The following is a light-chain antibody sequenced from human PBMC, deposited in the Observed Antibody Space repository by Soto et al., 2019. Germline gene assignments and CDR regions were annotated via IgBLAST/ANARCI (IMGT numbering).Light chain of an antibody. CDR1: QDIKNF. V-gene: IGKV1-33*01. CDR3: QQYDDLPYT. J-gene: IGKJ2*01. Sequence: DIQLTQSPSSLSACLGDRVTITCQASQDIKNFLNWYQQKPGKAPKLLIYDGSSLETGVPSRFSGSGSGTDFTFAISSLQPEDIATYYCQQYDDLPYTFGQGTKLEI. CDR2: DGS.